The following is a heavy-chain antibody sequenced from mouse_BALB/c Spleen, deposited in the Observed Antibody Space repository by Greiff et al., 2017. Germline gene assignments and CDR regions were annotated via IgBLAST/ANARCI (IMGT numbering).Heavy chain of an antibody. J-gene: IGHJ4*01. CDR3: NYGSSYYAMDY. V-gene: IGHV1-5*01. CDR1: GYSFTSYW. D-gene: IGHD1-1*01. CDR2: IYPGNSDT. Sequence: VHVKQSGTVLARPGASVKMSCKASGYSFTSYWMHWVKQRPGQGLEWIGAIYPGNSDTSYNQKFKGKAKLTAVTSASTAYMELSSLTNEDSAVYYCNYGSSYYAMDYWGQGTSVTVSS.